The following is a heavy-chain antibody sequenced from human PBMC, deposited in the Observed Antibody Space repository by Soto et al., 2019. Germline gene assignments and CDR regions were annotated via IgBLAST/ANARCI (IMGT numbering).Heavy chain of an antibody. J-gene: IGHJ4*02. V-gene: IGHV3-7*03. D-gene: IGHD4-17*01. Sequence: EVHLVESGGGLVQPGGSVRLSCAGSGFTFSNFWMNWVRQAPGKGLEWVANIHKDGIGELYVDSVKGRFTIARDKAKNLLFLQMTSLRAEDTAVYYCVREWGRLPPDFWGQGTLVTVSP. CDR2: IHKDGIGE. CDR1: GFTFSNFW. CDR3: VREWGRLPPDF.